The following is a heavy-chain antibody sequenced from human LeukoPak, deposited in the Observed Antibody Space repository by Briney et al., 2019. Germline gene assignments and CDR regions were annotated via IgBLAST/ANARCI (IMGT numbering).Heavy chain of an antibody. CDR2: IKQDGSEK. D-gene: IGHD3-10*01. CDR3: ARDPYNPYGSATDYFDY. CDR1: GFTFSSYW. Sequence: PGGSLRLSCAASGFTFSSYWMSWVRQAPGKGLEWVANIKQDGSEKYYVDSVRGRFTISRDNAKNSLYLQMNSLRAEDTAVYYCARDPYNPYGSATDYFDYWGQGTLVTVSS. V-gene: IGHV3-7*01. J-gene: IGHJ4*02.